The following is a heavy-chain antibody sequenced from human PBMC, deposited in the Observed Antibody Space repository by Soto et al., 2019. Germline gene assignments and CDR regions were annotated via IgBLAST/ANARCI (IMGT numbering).Heavy chain of an antibody. CDR2: IIPIFGTA. D-gene: IGHD3-10*01. J-gene: IGHJ6*02. Sequence: GASVKVSCKASGGTFSSYAISWVRQAPGQGLEWMGGIIPIFGTANYAQKFQGRVTITADESTSTAYMELSSLRSEDTAVYYCAGDLRLLWYPGYYYYGMDVWGQGTTVTVSS. CDR1: GGTFSSYA. CDR3: AGDLRLLWYPGYYYYGMDV. V-gene: IGHV1-69*13.